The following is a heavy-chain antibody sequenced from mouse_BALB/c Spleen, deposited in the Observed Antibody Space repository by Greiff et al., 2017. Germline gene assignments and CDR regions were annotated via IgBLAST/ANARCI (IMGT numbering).Heavy chain of an antibody. V-gene: IGHV14-3*02. J-gene: IGHJ4*01. CDR3: ARSLRRNAMDY. CDR1: GFNIKDTY. CDR2: IDPANGNT. Sequence: VQLKQSGAELVKPGASVKLSCTASGFNIKDTYMHWVKQRPEQGLEWIGRIDPANGNTKYDPKFPGKATITTDTSSNTAYLQLSSLPSEDTAVYYCARSLRRNAMDYWGQGTSVTVSS.